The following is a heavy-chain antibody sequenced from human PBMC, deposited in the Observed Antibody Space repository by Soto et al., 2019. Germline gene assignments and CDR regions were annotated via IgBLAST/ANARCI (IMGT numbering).Heavy chain of an antibody. J-gene: IGHJ4*02. D-gene: IGHD3-22*01. CDR3: AKGYYYDSSGYYSTPGFFDY. Sequence: EVQLLESGGGLVQPGGSLRLSCAASGFTFSSYAMSWVRQAPGKGLEWVSAISGSGGSTYYADSVKGRFTISRDNSKNTLYLQMNSLRAEDTAVYYCAKGYYYDSSGYYSTPGFFDYWGQGTLVTVSS. V-gene: IGHV3-23*01. CDR1: GFTFSSYA. CDR2: ISGSGGST.